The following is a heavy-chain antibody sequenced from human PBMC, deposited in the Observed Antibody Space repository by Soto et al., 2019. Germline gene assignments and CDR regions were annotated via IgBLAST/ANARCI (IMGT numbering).Heavy chain of an antibody. Sequence: GGSLRLSCAASGFTFSSYSMNWVRQAPGKGLEWVSSISSSSSYIYYADSVKGRFTISRDNAKNSLYLQMNSLRAEDTAVYYCASTYSGSSMAHAFDIWGQGTMVTVSS. D-gene: IGHD1-26*01. V-gene: IGHV3-21*01. CDR3: ASTYSGSSMAHAFDI. CDR2: ISSSSSYI. CDR1: GFTFSSYS. J-gene: IGHJ3*02.